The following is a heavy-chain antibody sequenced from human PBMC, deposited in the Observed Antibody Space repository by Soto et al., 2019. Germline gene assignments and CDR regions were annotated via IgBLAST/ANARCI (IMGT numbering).Heavy chain of an antibody. V-gene: IGHV4-31*03. D-gene: IGHD6-13*01. CDR2: IYYSGST. CDR3: ARDRSSSSKSNWFDP. CDR1: GGSISSGGYY. J-gene: IGHJ5*02. Sequence: QVQLQESGPGLVKPSQTLSLTCTVSGGSISSGGYYWSWIRQHPGKGLEWIGYIYYSGSTYYNPSLKSRVTISVDTSKNQFSLKLSSVTAADTAVYYCARDRSSSSKSNWFDPWGQGTLVTVSS.